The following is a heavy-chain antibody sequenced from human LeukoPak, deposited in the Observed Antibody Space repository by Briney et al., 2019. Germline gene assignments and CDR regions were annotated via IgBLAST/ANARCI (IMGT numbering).Heavy chain of an antibody. CDR2: IKQDGSEK. Sequence: PGGSLRLSCAASGFTFSSYWMSWVRQAPGKGLEWVANIKQDGSEKYYVDSVKGRFTISRDNSKNTLYLQMNSLRAEDTAVYYCAKVTATGDRKDAFDIWGQGTMVTVSS. CDR3: AKVTATGDRKDAFDI. CDR1: GFTFSSYW. V-gene: IGHV3-7*01. J-gene: IGHJ3*02. D-gene: IGHD7-27*01.